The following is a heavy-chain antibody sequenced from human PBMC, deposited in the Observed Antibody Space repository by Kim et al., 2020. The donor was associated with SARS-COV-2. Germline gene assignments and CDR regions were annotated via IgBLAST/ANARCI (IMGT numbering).Heavy chain of an antibody. Sequence: GESLKISCKGSGYSFTSYWIGWVRQMPGKGLEWMGIIYPGDSDTRYSPSFQGQVTISADKSISTAYLQWSSLKASDTAMYYCARQKQYYYGSGSYSETNWLDPWGQGTLVTVSS. D-gene: IGHD3-10*01. CDR2: IYPGDSDT. J-gene: IGHJ5*02. CDR3: ARQKQYYYGSGSYSETNWLDP. V-gene: IGHV5-51*01. CDR1: GYSFTSYW.